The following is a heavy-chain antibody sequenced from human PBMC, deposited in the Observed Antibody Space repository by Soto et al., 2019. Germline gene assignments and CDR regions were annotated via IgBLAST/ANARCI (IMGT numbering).Heavy chain of an antibody. J-gene: IGHJ5*02. CDR1: GGSVNGYY. V-gene: IGHV4-34*01. Sequence: SETLSLTCAVYGGSVNGYYCNGMRQPPGKGLEWIGEINHTGGTHYNPSLKSRVTMSVDTSKNQFSLRLSSVTAADTAIYYCATRITVFGLLIPPFDPWGQGTQVTVPS. CDR3: ATRITVFGLLIPPFDP. D-gene: IGHD3-3*01. CDR2: INHTGGT.